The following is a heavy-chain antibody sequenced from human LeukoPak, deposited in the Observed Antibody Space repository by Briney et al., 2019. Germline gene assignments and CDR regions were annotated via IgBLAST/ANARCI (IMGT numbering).Heavy chain of an antibody. D-gene: IGHD6-19*01. J-gene: IGHJ3*02. CDR3: ARSGLVNAFDI. CDR2: IYYSGGT. CDR1: GGSISSYY. Sequence: SETLSLTCTVSGGSISSYYWSWIRQPPGKGLEWIGYIYYSGGTNYNPSLKSRVTISVDTSKNQFSLKLSSVTAADTAVYYCARSGLVNAFDIWGQGTMVTVSS. V-gene: IGHV4-59*01.